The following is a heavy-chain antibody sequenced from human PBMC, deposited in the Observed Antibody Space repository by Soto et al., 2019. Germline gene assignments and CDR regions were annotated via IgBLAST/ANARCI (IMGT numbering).Heavy chain of an antibody. CDR1: GFTFSSYS. J-gene: IGHJ6*02. CDR2: ISSSSSYI. CDR3: ARDPPDYYGSGSYFVGVVGGMDV. D-gene: IGHD3-10*01. Sequence: EVQLVESGGGLVKPGGSLRLSCAASGFTFSSYSMNWVRQAPGKGLEWVSSISSSSSYIYYADSVKGRFTISRDNAKNSLYLQMNSLRAEDTAVYYCARDPPDYYGSGSYFVGVVGGMDVWGQGTTVTVSS. V-gene: IGHV3-21*01.